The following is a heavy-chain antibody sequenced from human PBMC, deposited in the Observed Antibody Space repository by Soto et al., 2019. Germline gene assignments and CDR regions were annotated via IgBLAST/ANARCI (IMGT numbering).Heavy chain of an antibody. CDR1: GLTFSSYW. CDR2: INSDGSST. D-gene: IGHD1-26*01. CDR3: ARAGGDYYYGMDV. J-gene: IGHJ6*02. Sequence: GGSLRLSCAASGLTFSSYWMHWVRRAPGKGLVWVSRINSDGSSTSYADSVKGRFTISRDNAKNTLYLQMNSLRAEDTAVYYCARAGGDYYYGMDVWGQGTTVTVSS. V-gene: IGHV3-74*01.